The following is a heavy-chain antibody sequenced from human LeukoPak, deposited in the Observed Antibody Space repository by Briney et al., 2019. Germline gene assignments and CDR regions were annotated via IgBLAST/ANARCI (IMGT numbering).Heavy chain of an antibody. Sequence: ASVKVSCKASGYTFTSYGISWVRQAPGQGLEWMGWISAYNGNTNYAQKLQGRVTMTTDTSTSTAYMELRSLRSDDTAVYYCARAGGFLEWLSDAFDIWGQGTMVTVSS. CDR3: ARAGGFLEWLSDAFDI. J-gene: IGHJ3*02. CDR1: GYTFTSYG. D-gene: IGHD3-3*01. V-gene: IGHV1-18*01. CDR2: ISAYNGNT.